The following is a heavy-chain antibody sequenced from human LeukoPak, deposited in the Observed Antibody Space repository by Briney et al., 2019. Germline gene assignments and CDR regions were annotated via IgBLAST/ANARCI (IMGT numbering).Heavy chain of an antibody. CDR3: ARGGFSYDHGSGSRSY. Sequence: PSVTVSLMCAVCSGPFYVYYWSWLRQPPGMGLVGSGENNHSRSSNDDPSLERRDTNSVDTSKNQFSLKRGSVTDADTAVYYCARGGFSYDHGSGSRSYWGQGALVTVSS. V-gene: IGHV4-34*01. CDR1: SGPFYVYY. J-gene: IGHJ4*02. CDR2: NNHSRSS. D-gene: IGHD3-10*01.